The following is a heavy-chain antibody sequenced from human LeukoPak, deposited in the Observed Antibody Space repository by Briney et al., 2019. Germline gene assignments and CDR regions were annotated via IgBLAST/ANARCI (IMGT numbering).Heavy chain of an antibody. Sequence: ASVKVSCKASGYTFTSYGISWVRQAPGQRLEWMGWISAYNGNTNYAQKLQGRVTMTTDTSTSTAYMELRSLRSDDTAVYYCARQAVAGYYYYGMDVWGQGTTVTVSS. J-gene: IGHJ6*02. D-gene: IGHD6-19*01. CDR3: ARQAVAGYYYYGMDV. CDR1: GYTFTSYG. V-gene: IGHV1-18*01. CDR2: ISAYNGNT.